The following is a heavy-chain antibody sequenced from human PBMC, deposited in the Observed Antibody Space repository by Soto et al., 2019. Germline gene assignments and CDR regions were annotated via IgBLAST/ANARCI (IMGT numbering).Heavy chain of an antibody. V-gene: IGHV1-3*01. CDR3: ARVDIFKGWFDP. CDR2: INAGNGNT. Sequence: GASVKVTCKASGYTFTSYAMRWVRQAPGQRLEWMGWINAGNGNTKYSQKFQGRVTITRDTSASTAYMELSSLRSEDTAVYYCARVDIFKGWFDPWGQGTLVTVSS. D-gene: IGHD2-15*01. J-gene: IGHJ5*02. CDR1: GYTFTSYA.